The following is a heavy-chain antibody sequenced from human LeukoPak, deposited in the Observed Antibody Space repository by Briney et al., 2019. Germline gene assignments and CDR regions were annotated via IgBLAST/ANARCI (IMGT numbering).Heavy chain of an antibody. CDR2: ISAYNGNT. D-gene: IGHD6-19*01. V-gene: IGHV1-18*01. J-gene: IGHJ4*02. CDR3: AIGPIAVAGLDY. Sequence: ASVKVSCKASGGTFSSYAISWVRQAPGQGLEWMGWISAYNGNTNYAQKLQGRVTMTTDTSTSTAYMELRSLRSDDTAVYYCAIGPIAVAGLDYWGQGTLVTVSS. CDR1: GGTFSSYA.